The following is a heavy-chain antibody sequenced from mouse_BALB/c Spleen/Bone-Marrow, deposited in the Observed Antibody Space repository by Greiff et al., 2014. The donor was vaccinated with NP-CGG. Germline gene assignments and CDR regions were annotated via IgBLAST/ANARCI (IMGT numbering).Heavy chain of an antibody. V-gene: IGHV5-17*02. CDR2: ISSGSGTI. Sequence: DVMLVESGGGLVQPGGSRKLSCAASGFTFSSFGMHWVRQAPEKGLEWVAYISSGSGTIYYADTMKGRFTISRDNPKNTLFLQMTSLRSEDTAMYYCTRSGTLGAMDYWGQGTSVTVSS. CDR3: TRSGTLGAMDY. CDR1: GFTFSSFG. J-gene: IGHJ4*01. D-gene: IGHD3-3*01.